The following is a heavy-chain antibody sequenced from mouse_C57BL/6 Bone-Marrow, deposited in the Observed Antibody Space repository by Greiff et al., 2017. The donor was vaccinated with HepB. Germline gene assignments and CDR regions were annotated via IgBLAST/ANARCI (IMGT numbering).Heavy chain of an antibody. J-gene: IGHJ3*01. Sequence: EVKLVESGGGLVKPGGSLKLSCAASGFTFSDYGMHWVRQAPEKGLEWVAYISSGSSTIYYADTVKGRFTISRDNAKNTPFLQMTSLRSEDTAMYYCARPHFAYWGQGTLVTFSA. CDR3: ARPHFAY. CDR2: ISSGSSTI. CDR1: GFTFSDYG. V-gene: IGHV5-17*01.